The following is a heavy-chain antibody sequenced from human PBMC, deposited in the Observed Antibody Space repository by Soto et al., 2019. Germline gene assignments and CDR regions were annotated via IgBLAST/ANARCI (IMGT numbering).Heavy chain of an antibody. Sequence: GSLILSCAASGFTFSSYARSWVRQAPGKGLEWVSAISGSGGSTYYADSVKGRFTISRDNSKNTLYLQMNSLRAEDTAVYYCAKEKNGYSYGYDYWGQGTLVTVSS. CDR3: AKEKNGYSYGYDY. J-gene: IGHJ4*02. CDR2: ISGSGGST. CDR1: GFTFSSYA. D-gene: IGHD5-18*01. V-gene: IGHV3-23*01.